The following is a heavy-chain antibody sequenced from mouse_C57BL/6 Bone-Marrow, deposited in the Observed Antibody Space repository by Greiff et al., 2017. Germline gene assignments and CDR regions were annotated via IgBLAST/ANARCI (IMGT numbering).Heavy chain of an antibody. J-gene: IGHJ3*01. CDR2: INPYNGGT. Sequence: VQLQQSGPVLVKPGASVKMSCKASGYTFTDYYMNWVKQSHGKSLEWIGVINPYNGGTSYNQKFKGKATLTVDKSSSTAYMELNSLTSEDSAVYYCARTITTVVAPAAYWGQGTLVTVSA. CDR3: ARTITTVVAPAAY. CDR1: GYTFTDYY. D-gene: IGHD1-1*01. V-gene: IGHV1-19*01.